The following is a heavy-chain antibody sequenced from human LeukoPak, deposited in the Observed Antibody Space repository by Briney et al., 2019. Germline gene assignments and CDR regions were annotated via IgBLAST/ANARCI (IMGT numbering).Heavy chain of an antibody. D-gene: IGHD3-16*02. CDR1: GFTFSDYY. CDR2: ISSSGSTI. Sequence: PGGSLRLSCAASGFTFSDYYMSWIRRAPGKGLEWVSYISSSGSTIYYADSVKGRFTISRDNAKNSLYLQMNSLRAEDTAVYYCARVHYDYVWGSYRYMNYFDYWGQGTLVTVSS. V-gene: IGHV3-11*01. CDR3: ARVHYDYVWGSYRYMNYFDY. J-gene: IGHJ4*02.